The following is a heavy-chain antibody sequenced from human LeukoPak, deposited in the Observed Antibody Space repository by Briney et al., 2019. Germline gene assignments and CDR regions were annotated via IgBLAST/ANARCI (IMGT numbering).Heavy chain of an antibody. V-gene: IGHV1-46*01. D-gene: IGHD2-21*02. Sequence: EASVKVSCKTSGYTFIRHWMRWVRQAPGQGLEWMGIINPKDGATDFAQRFQGRVTMTTDTATSTVYMELSSLRSEDTAVYYCARDHSNEMCGGDCFASWFGPWGQGTLVTVSS. J-gene: IGHJ5*02. CDR2: INPKDGAT. CDR3: ARDHSNEMCGGDCFASWFGP. CDR1: GYTFIRHW.